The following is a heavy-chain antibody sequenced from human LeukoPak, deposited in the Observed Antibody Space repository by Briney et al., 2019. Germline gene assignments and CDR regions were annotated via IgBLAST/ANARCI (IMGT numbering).Heavy chain of an antibody. V-gene: IGHV4-61*02. D-gene: IGHD6-13*01. CDR2: IYTGGST. CDR1: GGSISSGSYY. CDR3: ARDGIAAAGPYFDY. Sequence: SETLSLTCTVSGGSISSGSYYWSWIRQPAGKGLEWIGRIYTGGSTNYNPSLKSRVTISVDTSKNQFSLKLSSVTAADTAVYYCARDGIAAAGPYFDYWGQGTLVTVSS. J-gene: IGHJ4*02.